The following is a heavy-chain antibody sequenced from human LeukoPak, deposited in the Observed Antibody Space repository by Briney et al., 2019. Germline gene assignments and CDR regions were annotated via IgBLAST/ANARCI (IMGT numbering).Heavy chain of an antibody. D-gene: IGHD1-14*01. J-gene: IGHJ4*02. CDR3: AKDRPEPAGAYFDY. V-gene: IGHV3-30*18. CDR1: GFTFSSYG. Sequence: GGSLRLSCAASGFTFSSYGMHWVRQAPGKGLEWVAVISYDGSNKYYADSVKGRFTISRDNSKNTLYLQMNSLRAEDTAVYYCAKDRPEPAGAYFDYWGQGTLVTVSS. CDR2: ISYDGSNK.